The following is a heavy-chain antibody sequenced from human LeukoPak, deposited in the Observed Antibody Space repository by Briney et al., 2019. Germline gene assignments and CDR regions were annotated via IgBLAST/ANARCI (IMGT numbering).Heavy chain of an antibody. CDR2: ISYEGSSK. Sequence: GGSLRLSCAVSGFTFNTYAMHWVRQAPGEGLEWVAVISYEGSSKYYADSVRGRFTISRDNSKNTLYLQMNSLRAEDTAVYHCVREGSYGDFDYWGQGTLVTVSS. CDR1: GFTFNTYA. V-gene: IGHV3-30-3*01. D-gene: IGHD4-17*01. J-gene: IGHJ4*02. CDR3: VREGSYGDFDY.